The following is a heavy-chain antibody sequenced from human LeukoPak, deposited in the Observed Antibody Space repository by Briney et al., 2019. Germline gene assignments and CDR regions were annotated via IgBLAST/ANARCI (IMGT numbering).Heavy chain of an antibody. CDR1: GFTFSSYG. V-gene: IGHV3-23*01. Sequence: PGGSLRLSCAASGFTFSSYGMHWVRQAPGKGLEWVSAISGSGGSTYYADSVKGRFTISRDNSKNTLYLQMNSLRAEDTAVYYCAKLVDRTLGAFDIWGQGTMVTVSS. CDR3: AKLVDRTLGAFDI. J-gene: IGHJ3*02. CDR2: ISGSGGST. D-gene: IGHD3-22*01.